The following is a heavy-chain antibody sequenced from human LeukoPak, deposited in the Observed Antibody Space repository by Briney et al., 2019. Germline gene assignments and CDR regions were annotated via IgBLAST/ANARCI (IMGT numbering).Heavy chain of an antibody. CDR3: ARAKYLYCSSTSCYGGYYYGMDV. V-gene: IGHV4-34*01. J-gene: IGHJ6*02. D-gene: IGHD2-2*01. CDR1: GGSFSGYY. CDR2: INHSGST. Sequence: SETLSLTCAVHGGSFSGYYWSWIRQPPGKGLEWIGEINHSGSTNYNPSLKSRVTISVDTSKNQFSLKLSSVTAADTAVYYCARAKYLYCSSTSCYGGYYYGMDVWGQGTTVTVSS.